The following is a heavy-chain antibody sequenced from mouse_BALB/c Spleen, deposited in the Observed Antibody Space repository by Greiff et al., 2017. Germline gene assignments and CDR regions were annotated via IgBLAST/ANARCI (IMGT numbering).Heavy chain of an antibody. J-gene: IGHJ1*01. Sequence: VQLQESGPELVKPGASVKISCKASGYAFSSSWMNWVKQRPGQGLEWIGRIYPGDGDTNYNGKFKGKATLTADKSSSTAYMQLSSLTSVDSAVYFCARSTMITYWYFDVWGAGTTVTVSS. D-gene: IGHD2-4*01. CDR3: ARSTMITYWYFDV. V-gene: IGHV1-82*01. CDR1: GYAFSSSW. CDR2: IYPGDGDT.